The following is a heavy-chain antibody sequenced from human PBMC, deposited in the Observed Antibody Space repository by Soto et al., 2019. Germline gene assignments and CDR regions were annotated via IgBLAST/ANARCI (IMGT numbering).Heavy chain of an antibody. CDR3: ARDFGSGSYYQYYFDY. V-gene: IGHV3-30-3*01. Sequence: GGSLRLSCAASGFTFSSYAMHWVRQAPGKGLEWVAVISYDGSNKYYADSVKGRFTISRDNSKNTLYLQMNSLRAEDTAVYYCARDFGSGSYYQYYFDYWGQGTLVTVSS. CDR1: GFTFSSYA. CDR2: ISYDGSNK. D-gene: IGHD3-10*01. J-gene: IGHJ4*02.